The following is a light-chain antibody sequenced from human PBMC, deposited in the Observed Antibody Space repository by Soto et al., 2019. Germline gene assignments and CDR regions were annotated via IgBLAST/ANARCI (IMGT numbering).Light chain of an antibody. Sequence: DIQMTQSPSTLSASVGYRVTITCRASQSISSWLAWYQQKPGKAPKLLIYKASSLESGVPSRFSGSGSGTEFTLTISSLQPDDFATYYCQQSYSTPITFGQGTRLEIK. CDR1: QSISSW. V-gene: IGKV1-5*03. CDR3: QQSYSTPIT. CDR2: KAS. J-gene: IGKJ5*01.